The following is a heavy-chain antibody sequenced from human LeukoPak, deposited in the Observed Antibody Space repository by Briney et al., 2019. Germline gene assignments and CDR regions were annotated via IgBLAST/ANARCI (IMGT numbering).Heavy chain of an antibody. CDR3: AKAQGVGYYDSSAY. CDR1: GFTVSSNY. J-gene: IGHJ4*02. CDR2: IYSGGST. Sequence: QAGGSLRLSCAASGFTVSSNYMSWVRQAPGKGLEWVSVIYSGGSTYYADSVKGRFTISRDNSKNTLYLQMNSLRAEDTAVYYCAKAQGVGYYDSSAYWGQGTLVTVS. V-gene: IGHV3-53*01. D-gene: IGHD3-22*01.